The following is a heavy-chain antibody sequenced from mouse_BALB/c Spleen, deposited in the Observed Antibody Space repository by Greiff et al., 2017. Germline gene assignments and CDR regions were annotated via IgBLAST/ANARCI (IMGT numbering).Heavy chain of an antibody. D-gene: IGHD1-1*01. J-gene: IGHJ3*01. CDR2: INPSNGRT. V-gene: IGHV1S81*02. CDR1: GYTFTSYW. Sequence: QVQLKQPGAELVKPGASVKLSCKASGYTFTSYWMHWVKQRPGQGLEWIGEINPSNGRTNYNEKFKSKATLTVDKSSSTAYMQLSSLTSEDSAVYYCARGGHYYGSSYAYWGQGTLVTVSA. CDR3: ARGGHYYGSSYAY.